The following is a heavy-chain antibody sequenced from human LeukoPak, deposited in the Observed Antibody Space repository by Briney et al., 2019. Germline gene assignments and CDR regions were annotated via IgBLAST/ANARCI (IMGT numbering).Heavy chain of an antibody. J-gene: IGHJ6*02. Sequence: GGSLRLSCAASGFTFSSYGMHWVRQAPGKGLEWVAVIWYDGSNKYYADSVKGRFTISRDNSKNTLYLRMNSLRAEDTAVYYCARDLLLEWLLFDYYYYGMDVWGQGTTVTVSS. D-gene: IGHD3-3*01. CDR2: IWYDGSNK. CDR1: GFTFSSYG. CDR3: ARDLLLEWLLFDYYYYGMDV. V-gene: IGHV3-33*01.